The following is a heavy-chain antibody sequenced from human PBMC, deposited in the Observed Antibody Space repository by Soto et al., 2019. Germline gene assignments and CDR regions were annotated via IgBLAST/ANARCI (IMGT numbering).Heavy chain of an antibody. V-gene: IGHV3-23*01. CDR2: ISGSGGST. CDR3: VIDGSNDVYPYDY. D-gene: IGHD2-8*01. J-gene: IGHJ4*01. Sequence: QPGGSLRLSCAASGFTFSSYAMSWVRQAPGKGLEWVSAISGSGGSTYYADSVKGRFTISRDNSKNTLYLQMNSLRAEDTAVYYCVIDGSNDVYPYDYWGHGTLVTVSS. CDR1: GFTFSSYA.